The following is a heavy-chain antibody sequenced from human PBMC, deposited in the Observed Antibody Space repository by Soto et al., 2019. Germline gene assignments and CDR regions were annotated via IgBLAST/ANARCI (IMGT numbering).Heavy chain of an antibody. V-gene: IGHV1-69*02. D-gene: IGHD2-2*01. Sequence: QAQLVQSGAEVKKPGSSVKVSCKASGGTFSSYTISRVRQAPGQGLEWMGRIIPILGIANYAQKFQGRVTITADKSTSTAYIELSSLRSEDTAVYYCASGVVPAAYGMDVWGQGTTVTVSS. J-gene: IGHJ6*02. CDR1: GGTFSSYT. CDR3: ASGVVPAAYGMDV. CDR2: IIPILGIA.